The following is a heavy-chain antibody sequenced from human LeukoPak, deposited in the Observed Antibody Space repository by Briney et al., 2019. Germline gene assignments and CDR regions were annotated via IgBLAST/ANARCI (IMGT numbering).Heavy chain of an antibody. CDR2: IKKDGSEK. CDR3: ARDKEEGSSSGSIFDI. J-gene: IGHJ3*02. CDR1: GFNFSTYW. V-gene: IGHV3-7*01. Sequence: PGGSLRLSCAASGFNFSTYWMTWVRQVPGKGLEWVANIKKDGSEKKYVDSVKGRFTISRDSAENSLHLQMNSLRAEDTAVYYCARDKEEGSSSGSIFDIWGQGTMVTVSS. D-gene: IGHD1-26*01.